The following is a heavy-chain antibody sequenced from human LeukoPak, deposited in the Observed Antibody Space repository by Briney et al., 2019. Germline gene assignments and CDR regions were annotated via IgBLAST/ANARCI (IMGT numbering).Heavy chain of an antibody. D-gene: IGHD3-10*01. Sequence: PSETLSLTCAVYGGSFSSYYWSWIRQPPGKGLEWIGDINHSGSTNYNPSLKSRVTISVDTSKNHFSLRLSSVTAADTAVYYCAKSNGYGLVDIWGQGTLVTVSS. V-gene: IGHV4-34*01. CDR2: INHSGST. J-gene: IGHJ4*02. CDR3: AKSNGYGLVDI. CDR1: GGSFSSYY.